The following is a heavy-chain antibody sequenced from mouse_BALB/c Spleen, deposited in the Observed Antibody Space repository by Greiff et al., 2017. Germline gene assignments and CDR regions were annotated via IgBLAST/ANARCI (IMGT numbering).Heavy chain of an antibody. V-gene: IGHV14-3*02. Sequence: EVKVVESGAELVKPGASVKLSCTASGFNIKDTYMHWVKQRPEQGLEWIGRIDPANGNTKYDPKFQGKATITADTSSNTAYLQLSSLTSEDTAVYYCARDYYGNYEDYAMDYWGQGTSVTVSS. CDR3: ARDYYGNYEDYAMDY. D-gene: IGHD2-1*01. CDR1: GFNIKDTY. J-gene: IGHJ4*01. CDR2: IDPANGNT.